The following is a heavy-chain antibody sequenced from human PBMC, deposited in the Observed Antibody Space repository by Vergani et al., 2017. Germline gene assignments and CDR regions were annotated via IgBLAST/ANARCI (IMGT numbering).Heavy chain of an antibody. D-gene: IGHD1-1*01. V-gene: IGHV4-34*01. J-gene: IGHJ5*02. CDR1: GGSFSGYY. Sequence: QVQLQQWCAGLLKPSETLSLICAVYGGSFSGYYWSWIRQPPGKGLEWIGEINHSGSTNYNPSLKSRVTISVDTSKNQFSLKLSCVTAADTAVYYCARVRLYNWKPSNWFDPWGQGTLVTVSS. CDR3: ARVRLYNWKPSNWFDP. CDR2: INHSGST.